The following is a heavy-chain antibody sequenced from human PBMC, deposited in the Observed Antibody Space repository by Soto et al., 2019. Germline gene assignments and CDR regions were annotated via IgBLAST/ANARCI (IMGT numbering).Heavy chain of an antibody. J-gene: IGHJ5*02. CDR1: GYTLTELS. V-gene: IGHV1-24*01. D-gene: IGHD2-15*01. CDR3: ATFFGSRPPQNGGGSCYVFAP. Sequence: ASVKVSCKVSGYTLTELSMHWVRQAPGKGLEWMGGFDPEDGETIYAQKFQGRVTMTEDTSTDTAYMELSSLRSEDTAVYYCATFFGSRPPQNGGGSCYVFAPWGKGPLVTVP. CDR2: FDPEDGET.